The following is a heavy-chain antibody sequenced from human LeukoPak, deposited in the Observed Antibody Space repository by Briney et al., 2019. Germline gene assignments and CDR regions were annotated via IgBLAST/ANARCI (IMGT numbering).Heavy chain of an antibody. CDR2: IYYSGST. D-gene: IGHD1-26*01. V-gene: IGHV4-59*01. Sequence: SETLSLTCTVSGGSISSYYWSWIRQPPGKGLEWIGYIYYSGSTSYNPSLRSRVTISVDTSKNQFSLKLCSVTAADTAVYYCATDGNFDLWGRGTLVTVSS. J-gene: IGHJ2*01. CDR3: ATDGNFDL. CDR1: GGSISSYY.